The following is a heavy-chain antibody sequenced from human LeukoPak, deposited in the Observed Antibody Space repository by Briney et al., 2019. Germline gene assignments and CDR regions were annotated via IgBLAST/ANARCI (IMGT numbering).Heavy chain of an antibody. J-gene: IGHJ4*02. Sequence: PGGSLRLSCAASGFTVSSNYMSWVRQAPGKGLEWVTVIYGGGDTYYADSVKGRFTISRDNSKNTLYLQMNSLRAEDTAIYFCATVLTGQGYWGQGTLVTVSS. V-gene: IGHV3-53*01. D-gene: IGHD3-9*01. CDR1: GFTVSSNY. CDR3: ATVLTGQGY. CDR2: IYGGGDT.